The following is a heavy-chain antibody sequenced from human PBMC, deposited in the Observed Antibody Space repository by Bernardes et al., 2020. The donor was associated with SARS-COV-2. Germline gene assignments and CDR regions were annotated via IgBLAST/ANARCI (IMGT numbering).Heavy chain of an antibody. CDR3: ARPPFPSWLDEFGI. Sequence: GGSLRLSCAASGFTFSTYNVHWVRQAPGKGLEWVSLISYDGGKKYYADSVEGRFTISRDNSKNTVDLQMNSLRSEDTALYYCARPPFPSWLDEFGIWGQGTMVTVSS. CDR1: GFTFSTYN. D-gene: IGHD2-2*01. CDR2: ISYDGGKK. V-gene: IGHV3-30*04. J-gene: IGHJ3*02.